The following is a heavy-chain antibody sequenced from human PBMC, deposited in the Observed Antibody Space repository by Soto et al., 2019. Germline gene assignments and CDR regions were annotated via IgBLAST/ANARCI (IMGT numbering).Heavy chain of an antibody. V-gene: IGHV4-30-2*01. Sequence: SETLSLTGTVSGGSISSGDYSWSWIRQPPGKGLEWIGYMYGAGLTYYNPSLKSRVTISVDKSKNQFSLNLSSVTAADTALYYCARAPAGPSPRWDVWGQGTTVTVSS. CDR3: ARAPAGPSPRWDV. D-gene: IGHD3-10*01. CDR1: GGSISSGDYS. CDR2: MYGAGLT. J-gene: IGHJ6*02.